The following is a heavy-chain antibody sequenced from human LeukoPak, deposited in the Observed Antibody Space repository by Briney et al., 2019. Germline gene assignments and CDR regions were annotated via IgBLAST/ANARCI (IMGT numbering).Heavy chain of an antibody. V-gene: IGHV3-23*01. Sequence: GGSLRLSWAASGFTFSSYAMSWVRQAPGKGLEWVSAISVSGGSTYYADSVKGRFTISRDNSKNTLYLQMNSLRAEDTAVYYCAKRQQLAHYFDYWGQGTLVTVSS. CDR2: ISVSGGST. J-gene: IGHJ4*02. CDR1: GFTFSSYA. CDR3: AKRQQLAHYFDY. D-gene: IGHD6-13*01.